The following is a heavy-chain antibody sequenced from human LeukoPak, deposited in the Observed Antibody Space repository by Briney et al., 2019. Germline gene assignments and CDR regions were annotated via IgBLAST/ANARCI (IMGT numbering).Heavy chain of an antibody. V-gene: IGHV4-39*01. CDR2: IYYSGST. CDR1: GGSISSSSYY. D-gene: IGHD2-2*01. Sequence: SETLSLTCTVSGGSISSSSYYWCWIRQPPGKGLEWIGSIYYSGSTYYNPSLKSRVTISVDTSKNQFSLKLSSVTAADTAVYYCARALQDIVVVPAAAFDYWGQGTLVTVSS. CDR3: ARALQDIVVVPAAAFDY. J-gene: IGHJ4*02.